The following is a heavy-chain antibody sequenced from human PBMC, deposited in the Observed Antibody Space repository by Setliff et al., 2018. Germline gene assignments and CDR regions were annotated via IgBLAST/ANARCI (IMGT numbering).Heavy chain of an antibody. CDR2: IFPKKGNT. V-gene: IGHV1-18*01. CDR3: ARLVRYCTRTSCQRTSGAEL. CDR1: GYTFTNYG. J-gene: IGHJ4*02. Sequence: GASVKVSCKASGYTFTNYGITWVRQAPGQGLEWMGWIFPKKGNTTYAHKLQGRVSMTTDTSTGTAYMELKSLTSDDTAIYYCARLVRYCTRTSCQRTSGAELWGQGTLVTVSS. D-gene: IGHD2-2*01.